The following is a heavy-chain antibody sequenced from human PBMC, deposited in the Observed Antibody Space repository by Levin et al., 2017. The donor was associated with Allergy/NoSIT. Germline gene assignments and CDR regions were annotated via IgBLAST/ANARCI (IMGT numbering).Heavy chain of an antibody. CDR1: GFTFSSYA. Sequence: GGSLRLSCAASGFTFSSYAMSWVRQAPGKGLEWVSAISGSGGSTYYADSVKGRFTISRDNSKNTLYLQMNSLRAEDTAVYYCAKDRGVDTAMVTDYYGMDVWGQGTTVTVSS. J-gene: IGHJ6*02. D-gene: IGHD5-18*01. V-gene: IGHV3-23*01. CDR2: ISGSGGST. CDR3: AKDRGVDTAMVTDYYGMDV.